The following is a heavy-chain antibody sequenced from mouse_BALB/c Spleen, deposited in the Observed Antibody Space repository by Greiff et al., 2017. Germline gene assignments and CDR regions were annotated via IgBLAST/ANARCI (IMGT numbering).Heavy chain of an antibody. J-gene: IGHJ2*01. CDR1: GFTFSSYA. Sequence: EVQLQQSGGGLVKPGGSLKLSCAASGFTFSSYAMSWVRQTPEKRLEWVASISSGGSTYYPDSVKGRFTISRDNARNILYLQMSSLRSEDTAMYYCARGDYGSSYWGQGTTLTVSS. D-gene: IGHD1-1*01. CDR2: ISSGGST. V-gene: IGHV5-6-5*01. CDR3: ARGDYGSSY.